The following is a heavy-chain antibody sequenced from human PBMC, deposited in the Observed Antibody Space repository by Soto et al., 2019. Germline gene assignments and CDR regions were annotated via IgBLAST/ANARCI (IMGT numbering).Heavy chain of an antibody. J-gene: IGHJ4*02. CDR1: GGSISGYY. D-gene: IGHD4-17*01. Sequence: QVQLQESGPGLVKPSETLSLTCTVSGGSISGYYWSWIRQPPGQGLEWIGYIYYTGRTNYNPSLKSRVTISLNTSKNQVSLRLNSVTAADTAVYYCVRSFQGLDWGQGTLVTVSS. CDR2: IYYTGRT. CDR3: VRSFQGLD. V-gene: IGHV4-59*01.